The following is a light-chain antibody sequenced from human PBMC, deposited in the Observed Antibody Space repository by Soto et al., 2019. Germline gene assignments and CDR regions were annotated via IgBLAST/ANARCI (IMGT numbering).Light chain of an antibody. Sequence: DIQMTQSPSSLSASVGDRVTITCRASQSISSYLNWYQQKPGKAPKLLIYAASSLQSGVPSRFSSSGSGTDFTLTISSLQPEDFATYYCQQSYSTPIVTFGPGTKVDIK. CDR1: QSISSY. V-gene: IGKV1-39*01. J-gene: IGKJ3*01. CDR2: AAS. CDR3: QQSYSTPIVT.